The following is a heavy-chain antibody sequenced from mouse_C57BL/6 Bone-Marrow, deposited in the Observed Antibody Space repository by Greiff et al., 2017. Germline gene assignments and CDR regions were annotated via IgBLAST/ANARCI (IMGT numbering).Heavy chain of an antibody. CDR3: AISWDWFAY. V-gene: IGHV1-63*01. CDR2: IYPGGGYT. D-gene: IGHD4-1*01. CDR1: GYTFTNYW. J-gene: IGHJ3*01. Sequence: QVQLQQSGAELVRPGTSVKMSCKASGYTFTNYWIGWAKQRPGHGLEWIGDIYPGGGYTYYNEKFKGKDTLTADKSSSTTYMQFSSLTSEDSAIFYCAISWDWFAYWGQGTLVTVSA.